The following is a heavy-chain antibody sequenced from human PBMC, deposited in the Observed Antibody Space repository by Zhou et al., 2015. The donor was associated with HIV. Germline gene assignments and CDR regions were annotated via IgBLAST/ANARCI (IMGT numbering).Heavy chain of an antibody. J-gene: IGHJ4*02. CDR1: GYNFIDFG. Sequence: QVQLLQSGGEVKEPGASVKVSCKASGYNFIDFGVTWVRQAPGQGLEWMGWTNSYGNTNNAQNLQGRVTMTTDTSTSTAYMELRSLRSDDTAVYYCARDVAVWSGYSIPYYFDYWGQGTLVTVSS. CDR2: TNSYGNT. V-gene: IGHV1-18*01. CDR3: ARDVAVWSGYSIPYYFDY. D-gene: IGHD3-3*01.